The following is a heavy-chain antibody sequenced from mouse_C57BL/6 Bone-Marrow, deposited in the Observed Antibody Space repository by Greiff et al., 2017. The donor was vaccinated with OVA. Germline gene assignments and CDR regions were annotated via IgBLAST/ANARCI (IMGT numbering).Heavy chain of an antibody. CDR1: GYTFTSYG. CDR3: ARRGDYGY. V-gene: IGHV1-81*01. CDR2: IYPRSGNT. Sequence: QVQLKESGAELARPGASVKLSCKASGYTFTSYGISWVKQRTGQGLEWIGEIYPRSGNTYYNEKFKGKATLTADKSSSTAYMELRSLTSEDSAVYFCARRGDYGYWGQGTTLTVSS. D-gene: IGHD2-4*01. J-gene: IGHJ2*01.